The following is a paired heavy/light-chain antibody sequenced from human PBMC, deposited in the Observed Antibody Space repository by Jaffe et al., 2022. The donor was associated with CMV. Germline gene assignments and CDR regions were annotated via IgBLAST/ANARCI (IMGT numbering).Light chain of an antibody. V-gene: IGLV1-40*01. J-gene: IGLJ2*01. Sequence: QSVLTQPPSVSGAPGQRVTISCTGSSSNIGAFYDVHWYQQLPGAAPKLLIFGNNDRPSGVPDRFSGSRSGTSASLAITGLQAEDEADYYCQSYDSSLSAWLFGGGTKLTVL. CDR2: GNN. CDR3: QSYDSSLSAWL. CDR1: SSNIGAFYD.
Heavy chain of an antibody. Sequence: QVQLVQSGAEVKKPGASVKVSCQAFGYTLTSYYIHWVRQAPGQGLEWMGISNPGGGTALYAQKYQDRITMTSDTSTSTVYMELSSLRSEDTAVYYCARLGRITTGRGVKARYMNDYFDNWGQGTLVTVSS. V-gene: IGHV1-46*01. CDR3: ARLGRITTGRGVKARYMNDYFDN. J-gene: IGHJ4*01. CDR1: GYTLTSYY. D-gene: IGHD7-27*01. CDR2: SNPGGGTA.